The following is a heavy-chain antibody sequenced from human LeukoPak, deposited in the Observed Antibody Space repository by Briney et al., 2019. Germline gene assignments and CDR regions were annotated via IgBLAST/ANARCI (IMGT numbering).Heavy chain of an antibody. V-gene: IGHV4-34*01. J-gene: IGHJ5*02. CDR3: ARGLGYCSGGSCYQRVHNWFDP. Sequence: SETLSLTCAVSGGSFSLYYWSWIRQSPGKGLEWIAEINHSGNTNYNPSLKSRVTISVDTPKNQFSLKLTSVTAADTAVYYCARGLGYCSGGSCYQRVHNWFDPWGQGTLVTVSS. CDR2: INHSGNT. CDR1: GGSFSLYY. D-gene: IGHD2-15*01.